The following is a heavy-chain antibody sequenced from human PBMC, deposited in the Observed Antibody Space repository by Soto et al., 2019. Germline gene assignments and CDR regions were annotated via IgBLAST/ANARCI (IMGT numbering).Heavy chain of an antibody. Sequence: QVQLVQSGAEVKKPESSVKVSCKAPGGTFSTYAISWVRQAPGQGLEWMGGIIPMFGTANYAQRFQDRVTITADETTNTVYMDLSSLRSKDAAVYFCASGIRLWLGQISNGYTGWGQGTLVPVSS. CDR1: GGTFSTYA. V-gene: IGHV1-69*12. D-gene: IGHD3-16*02. J-gene: IGHJ4*02. CDR3: ASGIRLWLGQISNGYTG. CDR2: IIPMFGTA.